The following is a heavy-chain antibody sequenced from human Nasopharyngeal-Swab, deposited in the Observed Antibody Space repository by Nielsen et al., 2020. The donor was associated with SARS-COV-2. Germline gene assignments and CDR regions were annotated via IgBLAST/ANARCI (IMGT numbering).Heavy chain of an antibody. CDR3: ATTGYSSVYYVH. D-gene: IGHD6-25*01. CDR2: INHSGST. V-gene: IGHV4-34*01. CDR1: GGSFSSYY. Sequence: SETLSLTCGVCGGSFSSYYWSWIRQPPGKGLEWLGEINHSGSTNYNPSLESRVTLSVDTSKNQFSLNLISVTAADTAVYYCATTGYSSVYYVHWGQGVLVTVSS. J-gene: IGHJ4*02.